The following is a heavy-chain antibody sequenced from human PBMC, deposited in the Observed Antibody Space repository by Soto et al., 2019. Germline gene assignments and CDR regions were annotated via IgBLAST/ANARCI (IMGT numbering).Heavy chain of an antibody. J-gene: IGHJ5*02. CDR1: GFMFRRYW. V-gene: IGHV3-7*01. Sequence: LRLSCSASGFMFRRYWMAWVRQAPGKGLEWVATIKLDGREKNYLDSVQGRFTISRDDAENSMSLQMSSLRGEDTAVYYCARDHDRIAARRGSGWFDPWGQGTLVTVSS. D-gene: IGHD6-6*01. CDR3: ARDHDRIAARRGSGWFDP. CDR2: IKLDGREK.